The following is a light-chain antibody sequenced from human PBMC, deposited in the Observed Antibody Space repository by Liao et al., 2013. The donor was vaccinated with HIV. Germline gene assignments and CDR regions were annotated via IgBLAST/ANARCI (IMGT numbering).Light chain of an antibody. Sequence: SYEVTQPPSVSVSPGQTASISCSGDKLGEKYVCWYQQKPGQSPVLVIYQDTRRPSGIPERFSGSNSGSTATLTISGTQAIDEADYYCQSADSSGTYPVFGGGTKLTVL. V-gene: IGLV3-1*01. CDR1: KLGEKY. CDR2: QDT. J-gene: IGLJ3*02. CDR3: QSADSSGTYPV.